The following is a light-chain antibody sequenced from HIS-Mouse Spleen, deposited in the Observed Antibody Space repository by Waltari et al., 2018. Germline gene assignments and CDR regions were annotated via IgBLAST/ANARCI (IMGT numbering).Light chain of an antibody. V-gene: IGLV2-23*01. J-gene: IGLJ2*01. Sequence: QSALTQPASVSGSPGQSITISCTGTSSDTGSYHLLSGYQQHPGKAPKLMIYEGSKRPSGVSNRFSGSKSGNTASLTISGLQAEDEADYYCCSYAGSSTLVFGGGTKLTVL. CDR1: SSDTGSYHL. CDR3: CSYAGSSTLV. CDR2: EGS.